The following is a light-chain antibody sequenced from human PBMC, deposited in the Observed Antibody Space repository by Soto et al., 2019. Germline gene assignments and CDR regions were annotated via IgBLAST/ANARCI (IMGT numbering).Light chain of an antibody. V-gene: IGKV1-5*01. J-gene: IGKJ5*01. CDR1: QSISGW. Sequence: DIQITQSPSTLSASVGYRVTITCRASQSISGWLAWYQQKPGKAPKLLIYDASTLESGVPSRFRGSESGTEFTLTISSLQPDDSATYYCQQYKSLYTFGQGTRLEI. CDR2: DAS. CDR3: QQYKSLYT.